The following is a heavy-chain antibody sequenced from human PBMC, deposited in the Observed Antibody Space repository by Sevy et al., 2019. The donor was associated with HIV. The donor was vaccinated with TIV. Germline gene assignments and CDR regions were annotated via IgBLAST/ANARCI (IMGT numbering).Heavy chain of an antibody. V-gene: IGHV4-39*01. Sequence: SETVSLTCTVSGGSISSSSYYWGWIRQPPGKGLEWIGSIYYSGSTYYNPSLKSRVTISVDTSKNQFSLKLSSVTAADTAVYYCARQGYSSGWRHNWFDPWGQGTLVTVSS. D-gene: IGHD6-19*01. CDR3: ARQGYSSGWRHNWFDP. CDR1: GGSISSSSYY. CDR2: IYYSGST. J-gene: IGHJ5*02.